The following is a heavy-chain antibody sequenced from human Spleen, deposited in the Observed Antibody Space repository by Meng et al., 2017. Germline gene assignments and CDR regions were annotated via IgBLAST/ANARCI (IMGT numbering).Heavy chain of an antibody. D-gene: IGHD6-19*01. Sequence: VWLFVFGGGGCPPGRVARLSCAAFGFTLRSHGMHWVRQAPGKGLEWVALIWYDGSNKYYADSVKGRFTISRDDSKNTLYLQMNSLRAEDTAVYYCARDGWGSAYWYFDLWGRGTLVTVSS. CDR2: IWYDGSNK. CDR1: GFTLRSHG. CDR3: ARDGWGSAYWYFDL. J-gene: IGHJ2*01. V-gene: IGHV3-33*01.